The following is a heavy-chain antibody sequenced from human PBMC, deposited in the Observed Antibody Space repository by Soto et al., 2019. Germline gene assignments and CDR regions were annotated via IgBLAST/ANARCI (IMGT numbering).Heavy chain of an antibody. J-gene: IGHJ5*02. CDR3: ARDRHCSSTSCYLPWFDP. CDR1: GFTFSSYA. V-gene: IGHV3-30-3*01. Sequence: GGSLRLSCAASGFTFSSYAMHWVRQAPGKGLEWVAVISYDGSNKYYADSVKGRFTISRDNSKNTLYLQMNSLRAEDTAGYYCARDRHCSSTSCYLPWFDPWGQGTLVTVSS. CDR2: ISYDGSNK. D-gene: IGHD2-2*01.